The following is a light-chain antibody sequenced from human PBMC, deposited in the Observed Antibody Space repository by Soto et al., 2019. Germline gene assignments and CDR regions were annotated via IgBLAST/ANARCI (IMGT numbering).Light chain of an antibody. J-gene: IGKJ5*01. CDR1: QDISNS. V-gene: IGKV1-33*01. Sequence: DIQMTQSASSLSASVXDRVSLTCSASQDISNSLXXXQHXXGXAPNXXXADXSNLARGGPARLSGSGSGTDFSFTISSLQPEDFAVYYCQQRSNWTLTFGQGTRLEIK. CDR3: QQRSNWTLT. CDR2: DXS.